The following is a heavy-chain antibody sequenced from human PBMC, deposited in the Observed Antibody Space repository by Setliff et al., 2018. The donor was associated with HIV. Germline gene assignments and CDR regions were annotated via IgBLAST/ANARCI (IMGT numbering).Heavy chain of an antibody. CDR1: GNSITRDYQ. D-gene: IGHD2-21*01. CDR3: ARPIILSVIDGMDV. J-gene: IGHJ6*02. V-gene: IGHV4-38-2*02. Sequence: PSETLSLTCTVSGNSITRDYQWGWIRQPPGKGLEWIGSIYHTGSTYYNPSLKSRATISVDTSKNQFSLNLRSVTAADTAVYYCARPIILSVIDGMDVWGQGTKVTVSS. CDR2: IYHTGST.